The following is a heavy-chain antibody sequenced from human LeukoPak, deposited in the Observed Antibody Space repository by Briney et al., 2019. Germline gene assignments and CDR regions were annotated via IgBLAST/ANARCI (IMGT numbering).Heavy chain of an antibody. CDR2: IWYDGSNK. J-gene: IGHJ6*03. Sequence: GGSLRLSCAASGFTFSSYGMHWVRQAPGKGLEWVAVIWYDGSNKYYADSVKGRFTISRDNSKNTLYLQMNSLRAEDTAVYYCAKDGGIIYSSSDYYYMDVWGKGTTVTVSS. CDR3: AKDGGIIYSSSDYYYMDV. CDR1: GFTFSSYG. V-gene: IGHV3-30*02. D-gene: IGHD6-6*01.